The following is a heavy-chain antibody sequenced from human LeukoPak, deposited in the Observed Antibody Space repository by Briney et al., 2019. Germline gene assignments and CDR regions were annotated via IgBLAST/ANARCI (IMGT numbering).Heavy chain of an antibody. J-gene: IGHJ6*02. CDR1: GFTFSSYW. Sequence: GGSLRLSCAASGFTFSSYWMSWVRQAPGKGLEWVANIKQDGSEKYYVDSVKGRFTISRDNAKNSLYLQMNSLRAEDTAVYYCARDLMELVKWTSGRDVYYYYGMDVWGQGTTVTVSS. V-gene: IGHV3-7*01. CDR3: ARDLMELVKWTSGRDVYYYYGMDV. D-gene: IGHD1-26*01. CDR2: IKQDGSEK.